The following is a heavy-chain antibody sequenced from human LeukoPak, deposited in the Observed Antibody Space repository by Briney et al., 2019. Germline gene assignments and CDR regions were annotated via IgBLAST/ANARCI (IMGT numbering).Heavy chain of an antibody. CDR1: GFTFSNAW. J-gene: IGHJ4*02. D-gene: IGHD3-3*01. V-gene: IGHV3-11*04. Sequence: SGGSLRLSCAASGFTFSNAWMSWVRQAPGKGLEWVSYISSSGSTIYYADSVKGRFTISRDNAKNSLYLQMNSLRAEDTAVYYCARERYYFDYWGQGTLVTVSS. CDR2: ISSSGSTI. CDR3: ARERYYFDY.